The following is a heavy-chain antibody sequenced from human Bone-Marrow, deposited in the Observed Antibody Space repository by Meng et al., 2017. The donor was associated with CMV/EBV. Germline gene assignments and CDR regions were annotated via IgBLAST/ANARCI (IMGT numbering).Heavy chain of an antibody. D-gene: IGHD2-2*01. CDR2: VYYTGST. J-gene: IGHJ5*02. Sequence: SETLSLTCTVSGGSISSSSYYWDWIRQPPGKGLEWIGSVYYTGSTSYNPSLKSRVTISVDTSKNQFSLKLSSVTAADTAVYYCARDHGAPIVAVPAASNWFDPWGQGTLVTVSS. V-gene: IGHV4-39*07. CDR3: ARDHGAPIVAVPAASNWFDP. CDR1: GGSISSSSYY.